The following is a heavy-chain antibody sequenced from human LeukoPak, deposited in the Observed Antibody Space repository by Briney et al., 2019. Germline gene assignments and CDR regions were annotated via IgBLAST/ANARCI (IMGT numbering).Heavy chain of an antibody. J-gene: IGHJ4*02. Sequence: GGSLRLSCAASGFTFSSYGMHWVRQAPGKGLEWVAVISYDGSNKYYADSVKGRFTISRDNSKNTLYLQMNSLRAEDTAVYYCAKGIQWLVLDCWGQGALVTVSS. D-gene: IGHD6-19*01. CDR2: ISYDGSNK. CDR3: AKGIQWLVLDC. CDR1: GFTFSSYG. V-gene: IGHV3-30*18.